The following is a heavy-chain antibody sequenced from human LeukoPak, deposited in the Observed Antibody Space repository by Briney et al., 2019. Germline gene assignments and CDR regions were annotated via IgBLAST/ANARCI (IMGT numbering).Heavy chain of an antibody. V-gene: IGHV6-1*01. J-gene: IGHJ6*02. D-gene: IGHD1-1*01. CDR2: TYYRSKWYN. CDR3: ARRGWNDATYGMDV. Sequence: SQTLSLTCAISGDSVSSTSAAWNWIRQSPSRGLEWLGRTYYRSKWYNDYAVSVKSRISINPDTSKSQFSLQLDSVTPEDTAVYYCARRGWNDATYGMDVWGQGTTVTVSS. CDR1: GDSVSSTSAA.